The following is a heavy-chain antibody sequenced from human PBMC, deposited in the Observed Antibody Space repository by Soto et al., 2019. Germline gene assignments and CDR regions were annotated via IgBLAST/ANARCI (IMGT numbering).Heavy chain of an antibody. Sequence: SETLSLTCPVSGCSISGYDWSWIRQPPGKGLEWIGYMYKTGSTVYNPSFKSRVTISVDTSKNQFSLKLNSVTAADTAVYYCARDLWGYCGTDCYPLDVWGQGTTVTVSS. J-gene: IGHJ6*02. CDR2: MYKTGST. V-gene: IGHV4-59*01. D-gene: IGHD2-21*02. CDR3: ARDLWGYCGTDCYPLDV. CDR1: GCSISGYD.